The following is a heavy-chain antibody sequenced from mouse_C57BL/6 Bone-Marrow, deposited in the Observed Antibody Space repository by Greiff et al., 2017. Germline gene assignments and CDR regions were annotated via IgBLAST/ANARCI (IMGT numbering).Heavy chain of an antibody. Sequence: EVHLVESGGGLVQPGGSLKLSCAASGFTFSDYGMAWVRQAPRKGPEWVAFLSNLAYSIYYADTVTGRFTISRENAKNTLYLEMSSLRSEDTAMYCCARHNYDGSSSWYFDVWGTGTTVTVSS. CDR2: LSNLAYSI. V-gene: IGHV5-15*01. CDR1: GFTFSDYG. J-gene: IGHJ1*03. CDR3: ARHNYDGSSSWYFDV. D-gene: IGHD1-1*01.